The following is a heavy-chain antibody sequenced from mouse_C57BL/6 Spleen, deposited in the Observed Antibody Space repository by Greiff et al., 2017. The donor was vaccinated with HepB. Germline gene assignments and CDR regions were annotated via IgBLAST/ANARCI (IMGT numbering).Heavy chain of an antibody. V-gene: IGHV1-62-2*01. J-gene: IGHJ3*01. Sequence: QVHVKQSGAELVKPGASVKLSCKASGYTFTEYTIHWVKQRSGQGLEWIGWFYPGSGSIKYNEKFKDKATLTADKSSSTVYMELSRLTSEDSAVYFCARHAVTGAWFAYWGQGTLVTVSA. D-gene: IGHD4-1*01. CDR1: GYTFTEYT. CDR2: FYPGSGSI. CDR3: ARHAVTGAWFAY.